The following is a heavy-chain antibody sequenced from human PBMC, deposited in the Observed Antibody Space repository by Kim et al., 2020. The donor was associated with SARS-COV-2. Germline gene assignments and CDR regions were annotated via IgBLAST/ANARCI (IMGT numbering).Heavy chain of an antibody. CDR1: GYTFTGYY. D-gene: IGHD5-12*01. V-gene: IGHV1-2*02. CDR2: INPNSGGT. CDR3: ARAHGYNLYYFDY. J-gene: IGHJ4*02. Sequence: ASVKVSCKASGYTFTGYYMHWVRQAPGQGLEWMGWINPNSGGTNYAQKFQGRVTMTRDTSISTAYMELSRLRSDDTAVYYCARAHGYNLYYFDYWGQGTLVTVSS.